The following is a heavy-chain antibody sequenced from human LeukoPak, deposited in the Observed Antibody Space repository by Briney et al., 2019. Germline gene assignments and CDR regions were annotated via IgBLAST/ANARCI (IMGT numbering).Heavy chain of an antibody. CDR3: AKAIYSGSYYGLYFQH. CDR1: GFTFSSYA. D-gene: IGHD1-26*01. CDR2: ISHDGNNK. Sequence: GGSLRLSCAASGFTFSSYAMHWVRQAPGKGLEWVAVISHDGNNKYNADSVKGRFTISRDNSKNTLYLQTNSLRAEDTAVYYCAKAIYSGSYYGLYFQHWGQGTLVTVSS. V-gene: IGHV3-30-3*01. J-gene: IGHJ1*01.